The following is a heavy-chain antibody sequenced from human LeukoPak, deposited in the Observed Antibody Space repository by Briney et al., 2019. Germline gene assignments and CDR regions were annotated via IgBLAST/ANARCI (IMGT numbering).Heavy chain of an antibody. Sequence: SVKVSCKASGGTFSSYAISWVRQAPGQGLEWMGGIIPIFGTANYAQKFQGRVTITADESTSTAYMELSSLRSEDTAVYYCAREPQGRSSKDYWDQGTLVTVSS. CDR2: IIPIFGTA. J-gene: IGHJ4*02. V-gene: IGHV1-69*13. D-gene: IGHD6-6*01. CDR1: GGTFSSYA. CDR3: AREPQGRSSKDY.